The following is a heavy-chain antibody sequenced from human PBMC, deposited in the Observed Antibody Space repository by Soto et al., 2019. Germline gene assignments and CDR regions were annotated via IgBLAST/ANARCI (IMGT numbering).Heavy chain of an antibody. CDR2: ISYDGSNK. J-gene: IGHJ4*02. V-gene: IGHV3-30-3*01. D-gene: IGHD3-10*01. CDR3: ARDIEDYYGSGSYPSGIDY. Sequence: QVQLVESGGGVVQPGRSLRLSCAASGFTFSSFAFHWVRQAPGKGLEWVAVISYDGSNKYYADSVKGRFTISRDNSKNTLYLQMNSLRAEDTALYYCARDIEDYYGSGSYPSGIDYWGQGTLVTVSS. CDR1: GFTFSSFA.